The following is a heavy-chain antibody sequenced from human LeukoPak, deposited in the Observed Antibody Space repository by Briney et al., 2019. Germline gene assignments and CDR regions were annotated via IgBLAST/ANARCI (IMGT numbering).Heavy chain of an antibody. Sequence: GGSLRLSCAASRFAFHNYAMTWIRQAPERGLEWVSSISVDGGDIKYTDSAKGRFTISRDDSKNTAYLQMNSLKIEDTAVYYCTRPLGAAAGTYFDPWGQGTLVTVSS. CDR1: RFAFHNYA. J-gene: IGHJ5*02. CDR2: ISVDGGDI. D-gene: IGHD6-13*01. V-gene: IGHV3-23*01. CDR3: TRPLGAAAGTYFDP.